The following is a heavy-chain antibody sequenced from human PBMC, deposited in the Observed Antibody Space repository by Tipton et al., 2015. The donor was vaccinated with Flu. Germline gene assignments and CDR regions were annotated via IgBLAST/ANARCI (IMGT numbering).Heavy chain of an antibody. D-gene: IGHD1-1*01. CDR1: GASVNIENSY. J-gene: IGHJ5*01. Sequence: LRLSCTVSGASVNIENSYWVWIRKSLGRGLEWIGTIYNTGLTNYNPSLKSRVTVSLDMSKNQFSLNVSLVTAADTATYFCARGNWNSNYDNWFDPWGQGTMVTVS. V-gene: IGHV4-39*07. CDR2: IYNTGLT. CDR3: ARGNWNSNYDNWFDP.